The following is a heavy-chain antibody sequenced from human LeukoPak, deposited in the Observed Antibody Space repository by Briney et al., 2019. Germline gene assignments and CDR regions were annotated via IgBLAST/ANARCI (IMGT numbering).Heavy chain of an antibody. D-gene: IGHD3-22*01. CDR3: ARDEYYYDSSGYSVWFDP. CDR2: IIPIFGTA. CDR1: GGTFTSYA. Sequence: SVKVSCKASGGTFTSYAISWVRQAPGQGLEWIGGIIPIFGTANYAQKFQGRVTITTDESTSTAYMELSSLRSEDTAVYYCARDEYYYDSSGYSVWFDPWGQGTLVTVSS. V-gene: IGHV1-69*05. J-gene: IGHJ5*02.